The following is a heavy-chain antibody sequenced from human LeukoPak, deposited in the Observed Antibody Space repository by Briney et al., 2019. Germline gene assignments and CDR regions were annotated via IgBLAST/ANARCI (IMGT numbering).Heavy chain of an antibody. CDR2: IKQDGSEK. Sequence: PGGSLRLSCAASGFTFSSFSMNWVRQAPGKGLEWVANIKQDGSEKYYVDSVKGRFTISRDNAKNSLYLQMNSLRAEDTAVYYCARVVDRYNWFDPWGQGTLVTVSS. V-gene: IGHV3-7*01. CDR3: ARVVDRYNWFDP. D-gene: IGHD1-26*01. J-gene: IGHJ5*02. CDR1: GFTFSSFS.